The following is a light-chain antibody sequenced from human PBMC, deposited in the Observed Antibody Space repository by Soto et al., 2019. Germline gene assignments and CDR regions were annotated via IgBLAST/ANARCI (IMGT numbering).Light chain of an antibody. CDR1: SSDVGAYNY. J-gene: IGLJ1*01. CDR2: GVT. Sequence: QSVLTQPASVSGSPGQSITISCTGTSSDVGAYNYVSWYQQYPGKAPKLMIYGVTNRPSGVSSRFSGSKSGNTASLTISGLQADDEANYYCSSYTSSNTPYVFGTGTKVTVL. CDR3: SSYTSSNTPYV. V-gene: IGLV2-14*01.